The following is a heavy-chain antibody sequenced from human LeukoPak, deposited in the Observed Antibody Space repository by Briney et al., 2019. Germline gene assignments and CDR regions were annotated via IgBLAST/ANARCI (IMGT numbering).Heavy chain of an antibody. CDR3: ARPTNDYGDYDPFLF. J-gene: IGHJ4*02. V-gene: IGHV3-21*01. CDR1: GFTFSSYS. D-gene: IGHD4-17*01. CDR2: ISSSSSYI. Sequence: GGSLRLSCAASGFTFSSYSMNWVRQAPGKGLEWVSSISSSSSYIYYADSVKGRSTISRDNAKNSLYLQMNSLRAEDTAVYYCARPTNDYGDYDPFLFWGQGTLVTVSS.